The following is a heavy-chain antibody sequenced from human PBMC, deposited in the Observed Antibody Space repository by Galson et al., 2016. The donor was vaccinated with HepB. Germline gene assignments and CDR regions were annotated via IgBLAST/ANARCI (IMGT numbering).Heavy chain of an antibody. Sequence: SVKVSCKASGYIFTSSGISWMRQAPGQGLEWMGWSNIYDGTINYARKFQGRVSLTTDTSTSTAYMELSILRLDDTAVYYCARDWDFNLDVWGEGTTVTVSS. CDR2: SNIYDGTI. J-gene: IGHJ6*04. V-gene: IGHV1-18*04. CDR3: ARDWDFNLDV. CDR1: GYIFTSSG. D-gene: IGHD1-26*01.